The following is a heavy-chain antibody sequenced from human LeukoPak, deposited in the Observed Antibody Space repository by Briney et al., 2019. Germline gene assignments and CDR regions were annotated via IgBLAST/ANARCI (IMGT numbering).Heavy chain of an antibody. J-gene: IGHJ4*02. D-gene: IGHD3-10*01. CDR2: VNTDGSST. V-gene: IGHV3-74*01. CDR1: GFTFSRFG. CDR3: ARGPQPSYGSATYYNGLFDH. Sequence: QSGRSLRLSCAASGFTFSRFGMHWVRQAPGKGLVWVSRVNTDGSSTTYADSVKGRFTLSRDNAKSTLFLQMNSLRAEDTAVYYCARGPQPSYGSATYYNGLFDHWGQGTLVTVSS.